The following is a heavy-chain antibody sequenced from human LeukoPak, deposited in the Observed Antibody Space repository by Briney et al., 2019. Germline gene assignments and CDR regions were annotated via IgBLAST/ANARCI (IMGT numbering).Heavy chain of an antibody. CDR1: GYTFTSYG. CDR3: AREMRPATTTLVAY. D-gene: IGHD1-1*01. J-gene: IGHJ4*02. CDR2: ISTYNGNT. Sequence: ASVKVSCKASGYTFTSYGISWVRQAPGQGLEWMAWISTYNGNTNYAQKLQGRVTMTTDTSTSTAYMELRSLISDDTAVYYCAREMRPATTTLVAYWGQGTLVTVSS. V-gene: IGHV1-18*01.